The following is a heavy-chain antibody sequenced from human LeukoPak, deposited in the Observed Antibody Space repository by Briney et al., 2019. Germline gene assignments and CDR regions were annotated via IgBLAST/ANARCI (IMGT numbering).Heavy chain of an antibody. V-gene: IGHV3-15*01. D-gene: IGHD6-19*01. CDR2: IKSKTDGGTT. CDR1: GFTFSNAW. CDR3: TTGTFSSRSGWFDGY. J-gene: IGHJ4*02. Sequence: GGSLRLSCAASGFTFSNAWMSWVRQAPGKGLGWVGRIKSKTDGGTTDYAAPVKGRCTISSDGSKNTLYLQMTSLKTEDTAVYYCTTGTFSSRSGWFDGYWGQGTLVTVSS.